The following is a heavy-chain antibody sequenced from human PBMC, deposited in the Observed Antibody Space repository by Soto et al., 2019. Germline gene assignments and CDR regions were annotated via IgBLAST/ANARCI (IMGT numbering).Heavy chain of an antibody. Sequence: PGGSLRLSCTASGFIFSTYSVNWVRQAPGKGLEWVSSITTGGYIYYSGSVQGRFTISRDDAKNSVSLQMNSLRAEDTAVYYCARGNRFWSGYYTDYFYYGMDVWGQGTTVTVSS. CDR3: ARGNRFWSGYYTDYFYYGMDV. J-gene: IGHJ6*02. CDR1: GFIFSTYS. CDR2: ITTGGYI. V-gene: IGHV3-21*01. D-gene: IGHD3-3*01.